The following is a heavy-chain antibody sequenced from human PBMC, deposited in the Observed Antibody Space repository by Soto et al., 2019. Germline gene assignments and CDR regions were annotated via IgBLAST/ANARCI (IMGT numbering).Heavy chain of an antibody. CDR1: GFTFSKYA. CDR2: VSFDGNNR. Sequence: GGFLRLACAASGFTFSKYAMYWVRQAPGRGQEWVAVVSFDGNNRFHADSVRGRFTISRDNSKSTLFLQMDSLRVEDTAVYYCVKSFFYDSSGYHYGLFDHWGQGA. V-gene: IGHV3-30*18. D-gene: IGHD3-22*01. J-gene: IGHJ4*02. CDR3: VKSFFYDSSGYHYGLFDH.